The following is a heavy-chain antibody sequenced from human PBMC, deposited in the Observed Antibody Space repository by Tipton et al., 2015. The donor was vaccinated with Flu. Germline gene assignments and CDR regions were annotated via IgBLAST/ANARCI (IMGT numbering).Heavy chain of an antibody. CDR1: GFSFTSSG. CDR2: MWFDGSYI. Sequence: SLRLSCAASGFSFTSSGMHWVRQAPDKGLEWVAYMWFDGSYIQYADSVKGRFTISRDNSKNTLYLQMNSLRFEDTAVYHCAREMEEYYFDYWGQGALVIVSS. CDR3: AREMEEYYFDY. J-gene: IGHJ4*02. V-gene: IGHV3-33*01. D-gene: IGHD1-1*01.